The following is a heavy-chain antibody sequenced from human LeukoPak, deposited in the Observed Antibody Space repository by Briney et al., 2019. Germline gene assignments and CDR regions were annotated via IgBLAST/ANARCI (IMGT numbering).Heavy chain of an antibody. D-gene: IGHD2-15*01. Sequence: ASATVSCTASGYTFSSYDINWLRQATGQGLEWMGWMNPNRGSTCYAHNFLGRVTITSNTYVSTAYRELTGLRSEDTAVYYCATGRSMCYPYFFEYWGQGTLVTVSS. CDR3: ATGRSMCYPYFFEY. V-gene: IGHV1-8*03. CDR2: MNPNRGST. CDR1: GYTFSSYD. J-gene: IGHJ4*02.